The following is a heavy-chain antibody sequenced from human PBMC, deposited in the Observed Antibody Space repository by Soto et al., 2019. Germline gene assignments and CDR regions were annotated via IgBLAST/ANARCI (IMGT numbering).Heavy chain of an antibody. V-gene: IGHV4-4*02. J-gene: IGHJ4*02. CDR2: IFHSGST. D-gene: IGHD1-26*01. CDR1: GGSISSNNR. CDR3: ARVYSGSYSDS. Sequence: PSETLSLTCAVSGGSISSNNRWSWVRQPPGKGLEWIGEIFHSGSTNYNPSLKTRVTISVDKSKNQFSLKLSSVTAADTAVYYCARVYSGSYSDSWGQGTLVTVSS.